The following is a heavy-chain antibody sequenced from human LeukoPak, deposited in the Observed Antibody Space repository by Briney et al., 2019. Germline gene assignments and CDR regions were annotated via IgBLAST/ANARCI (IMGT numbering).Heavy chain of an antibody. V-gene: IGHV3-30-3*01. CDR3: ARSQYSSSWSIAFDI. J-gene: IGHJ3*02. Sequence: GGSLRLSCAASGFTFTNYAMHWVRQAPGKGLEWVAVVSFDGTNKYYADSVKGRFTISRDNSKNTLYLQMNSLRAEDTALYYCARSQYSSSWSIAFDIWGQGTMVTVSS. D-gene: IGHD6-13*01. CDR2: VSFDGTNK. CDR1: GFTFTNYA.